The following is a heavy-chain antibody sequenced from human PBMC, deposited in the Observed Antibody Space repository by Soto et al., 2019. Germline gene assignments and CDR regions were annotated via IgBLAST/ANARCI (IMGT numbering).Heavy chain of an antibody. CDR3: ARDDEHVRNCDLAY. CDR2: IFPNGRDI. CDR1: GVNFNTYF. D-gene: IGHD2-21*01. Sequence: QVQLVQSGGGVVQPGRSLRLSCAASGVNFNTYFMHWVRQAPGKGLEWVAMIFPNGRDIEYAYSVKGRFTTSRDNSNNRMYLEMDSLIPEDTAAYYCARDDEHVRNCDLAYWGQGALVTVSP. J-gene: IGHJ4*02. V-gene: IGHV3-30*13.